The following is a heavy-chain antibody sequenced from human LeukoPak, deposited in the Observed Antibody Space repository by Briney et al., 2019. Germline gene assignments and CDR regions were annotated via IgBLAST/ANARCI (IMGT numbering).Heavy chain of an antibody. V-gene: IGHV1-69*04. J-gene: IGHJ6*02. CDR1: GGTFSSYA. CDR3: ARGLKELSGYRPDWYYYGMDV. CDR2: IIPILGIA. Sequence: ASVKVSCKASGGTFSSYAISWVRQAPGQGLEWMGRIIPILGIANYAQKFQGRVTITADKSTSTAYMELSSLRSEDTAVYYCARGLKELSGYRPDWYYYGMDVWGQGTTVTVSS. D-gene: IGHD3-3*01.